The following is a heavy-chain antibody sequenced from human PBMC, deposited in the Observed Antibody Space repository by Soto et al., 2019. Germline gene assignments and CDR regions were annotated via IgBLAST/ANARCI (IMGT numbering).Heavy chain of an antibody. Sequence: QLQLQESGPGLVKPSETLSLTCSVSDDSINSDKYYWGWIRQPPGQGLEWIGSIYYRGNAYYNPSLQTRVTISLDKSKSQFSLKLNSVTAADAAVYFCATLEGLATISYYFDFWGPGALVTVSS. D-gene: IGHD3-9*01. CDR2: IYYRGNA. V-gene: IGHV4-39*01. J-gene: IGHJ4*02. CDR1: DDSINSDKYY. CDR3: ATLEGLATISYYFDF.